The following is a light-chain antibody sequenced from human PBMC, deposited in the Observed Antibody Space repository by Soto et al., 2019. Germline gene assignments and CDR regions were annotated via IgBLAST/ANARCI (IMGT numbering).Light chain of an antibody. CDR3: QQRNDWPLT. CDR2: QTS. J-gene: IGKJ4*01. Sequence: EIVLTQSPATLSSFPGDRVTLSCRASQYINTRLAWYQHRPGQAPRLLIYQTSIRAAGIPARFSASGTGTDFTLTISSLEPEDFAVYYCQQRNDWPLTFGGGTKVDI. CDR1: QYINTR. V-gene: IGKV3-11*01.